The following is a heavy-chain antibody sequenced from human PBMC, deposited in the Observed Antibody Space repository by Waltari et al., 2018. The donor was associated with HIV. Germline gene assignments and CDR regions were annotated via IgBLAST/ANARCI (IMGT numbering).Heavy chain of an antibody. V-gene: IGHV3-53*01. CDR3: ASRAAAGYYYGMDV. J-gene: IGHJ6*02. Sequence: EVQLVESGGGLIQPGGSLRLSCAASGLTVTRNYMAWVRQAPGKGLEWVSLIYSSGSTYYADSVKGRFSISRDNSQNTLYLQMNSLRAEDTAVYYCASRAAAGYYYGMDVWGHGTTVTVSS. CDR1: GLTVTRNY. D-gene: IGHD6-13*01. CDR2: IYSSGST.